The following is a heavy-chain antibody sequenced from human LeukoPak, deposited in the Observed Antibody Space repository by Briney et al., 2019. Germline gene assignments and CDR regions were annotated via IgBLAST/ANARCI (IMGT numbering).Heavy chain of an antibody. CDR1: GGSISSGGYY. J-gene: IGHJ5*02. V-gene: IGHV4-31*03. CDR2: IYYSGST. D-gene: IGHD1-26*01. Sequence: SETLSLTCTVSGGSISSGGYYWSWIRQHPGKGLEWIGYIYYSGSTYYNPSLKSRVTISVDTSKNQFSLKLSSVTAADTAVYYCAREQWELSSFDPWGQGTLVTVSS. CDR3: AREQWELSSFDP.